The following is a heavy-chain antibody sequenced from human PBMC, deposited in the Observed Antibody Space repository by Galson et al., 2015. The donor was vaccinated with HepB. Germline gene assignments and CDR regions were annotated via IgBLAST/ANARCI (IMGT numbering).Heavy chain of an antibody. J-gene: IGHJ4*02. V-gene: IGHV3-74*01. CDR1: SFASSPPW. CDR3: TTDGGYSFHQ. Sequence: SLRLPSSASSFASSPPWRHWVRQAPGNGLVWVAHIKGDGTTTSYADSVKCRFTISRDNAENTVYLQMNSLRVEDTAVYYCTTDGGYSFHQWGQGTLVTVSS. CDR2: IKGDGTTT. D-gene: IGHD5-12*01.